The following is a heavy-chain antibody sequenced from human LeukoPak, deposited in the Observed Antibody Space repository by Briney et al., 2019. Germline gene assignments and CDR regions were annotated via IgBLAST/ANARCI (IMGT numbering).Heavy chain of an antibody. CDR1: GGSISSSRYY. J-gene: IGHJ3*02. CDR2: IHYSGST. Sequence: SETLSLTCTVSGGSISSSRYYWGWIRQPPGKGLEWIGSIHYSGSTYYNPSLKSRVTVSVDTSENQFSLKLSSVAAADTAVYFCVRTRLSDHIVPAAERADGACDMWGQGTMVTVSS. D-gene: IGHD2-2*01. CDR3: VRTRLSDHIVPAAERADGACDM. V-gene: IGHV4-39*07.